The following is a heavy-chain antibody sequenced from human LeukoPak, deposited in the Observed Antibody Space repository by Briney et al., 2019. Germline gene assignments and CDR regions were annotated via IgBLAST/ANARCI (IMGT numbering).Heavy chain of an antibody. D-gene: IGHD6-13*01. CDR2: INKDGGEK. J-gene: IGHJ3*02. Sequence: GGSLRLSCAASGFTFSSYWMSWVRQAPGKGLEWVANINKDGGEKYYVDSVKGRFTISRDNAKNTLYLQMNSLRAEDTAVYYCAKGVWSSSWADAFDIWGQGKMVNVSS. V-gene: IGHV3-7*03. CDR1: GFTFSSYW. CDR3: AKGVWSSSWADAFDI.